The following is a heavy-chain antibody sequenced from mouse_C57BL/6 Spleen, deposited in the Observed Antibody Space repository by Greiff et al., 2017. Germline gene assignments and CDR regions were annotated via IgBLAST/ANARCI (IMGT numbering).Heavy chain of an antibody. J-gene: IGHJ2*01. CDR2: INPNYGTT. CDR1: GYSFTDYN. Sequence: VQLQQSGPELVKPGASVKISCKASGYSFTDYNMNWVKQSNGKSLEWIGVINPNYGTTSYNQKFKGKATLTADQSSSTAYMQLNSLTSEDSAVCYSARKAEPQGGSGAGYDYWGQGTTLTVSS. V-gene: IGHV1-39*01. D-gene: IGHD4-1*01. CDR3: ARKAEPQGGSGAGYDY.